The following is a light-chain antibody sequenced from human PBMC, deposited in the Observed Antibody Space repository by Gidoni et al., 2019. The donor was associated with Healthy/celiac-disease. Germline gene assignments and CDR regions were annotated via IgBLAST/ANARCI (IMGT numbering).Light chain of an antibody. CDR2: AAS. CDR1: QSISSY. V-gene: IGKV1-39*01. J-gene: IGKJ1*01. Sequence: DLQMTQSPSSLSASVGDRVTIPCRASQSISSYLNGYQQKPGKAPKLLIYAASSLQSGVPSRCSGSGSWTDFTITISSMQAEDFSTYYCQQSYSTPSTFGQGTKVEIK. CDR3: QQSYSTPST.